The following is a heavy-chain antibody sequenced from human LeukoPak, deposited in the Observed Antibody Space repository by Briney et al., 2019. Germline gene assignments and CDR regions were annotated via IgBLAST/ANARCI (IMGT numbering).Heavy chain of an antibody. CDR3: ARVKIAEVGATPLDM. Sequence: PSETLSLTCSVSGGSISSSSYYWGWVRQPPGMGLEWIGNIYYSGSTYYNPSLKSRLTISIDTSKNQFSLRLTSVTAADTAVYYCARVKIAEVGATPLDMWGQGILVTVSS. CDR2: IYYSGST. V-gene: IGHV4-39*07. J-gene: IGHJ4*02. D-gene: IGHD1-26*01. CDR1: GGSISSSSYY.